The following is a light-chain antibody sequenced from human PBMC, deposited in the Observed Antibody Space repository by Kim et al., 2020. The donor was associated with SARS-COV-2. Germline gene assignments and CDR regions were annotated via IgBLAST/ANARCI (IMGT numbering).Light chain of an antibody. V-gene: IGKV1-6*01. CDR2: AAS. J-gene: IGKJ2*01. CDR3: LQNYNYPYT. CDR1: QGIRND. Sequence: SASVGERVTNTCRASQGIRNDLGWYQQKPGKAPKLLIYAASSLQSGPPSRFGGSGSGTDFTLTISSLQPEDFATYYCLQNYNYPYTFGQGTKLEI.